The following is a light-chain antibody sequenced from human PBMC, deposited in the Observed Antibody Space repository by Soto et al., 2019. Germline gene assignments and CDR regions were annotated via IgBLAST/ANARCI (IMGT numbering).Light chain of an antibody. CDR2: DAS. J-gene: IGKJ5*01. Sequence: EIVLTQSSAPPSFSPGGRGTLFCGASQSVRSSYLAWYQQKPGLAPRLLIYDASNRPAGIPDRFSGSGSGTDFTLTISSLEPEDFAVYYCQQRSNWAITFGQGTRLEIK. CDR1: QSVRSSY. V-gene: IGKV3D-20*02. CDR3: QQRSNWAIT.